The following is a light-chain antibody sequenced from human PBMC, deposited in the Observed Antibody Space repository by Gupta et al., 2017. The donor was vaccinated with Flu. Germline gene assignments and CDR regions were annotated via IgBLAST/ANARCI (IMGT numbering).Light chain of an antibody. CDR2: RND. V-gene: IGLV1-47*01. CDR3: ATWGDTVRV. Sequence: GNTSNLGGHYAYWYQQFPSAAPKLRIYRNDRRPSGVPDRFSGSKSGTSASLSISGLRSEDEARYFCATWGDTVRVFGGGTKLTVL. CDR1: TSNLGGHY. J-gene: IGLJ3*02.